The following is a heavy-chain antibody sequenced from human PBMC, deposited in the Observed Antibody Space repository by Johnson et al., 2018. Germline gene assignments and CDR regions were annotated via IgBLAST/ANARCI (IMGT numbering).Heavy chain of an antibody. J-gene: IGHJ1*01. D-gene: IGHD3-22*01. V-gene: IGHV3-48*01. CDR2: ISSSGRTV. CDR1: GFTFSTYS. CDR3: AKDREYDSSTYYSEYFQH. Sequence: VQLVQSGGGLVQPGGSLRLSCAASGFTFSTYSMNWVRQAPGKGLEWVSYISSSGRTVYYADSVKGRFTISRDDSKTTRYLQMNSLRAEDTAVYYCAKDREYDSSTYYSEYFQHWGQGTLVTVSS.